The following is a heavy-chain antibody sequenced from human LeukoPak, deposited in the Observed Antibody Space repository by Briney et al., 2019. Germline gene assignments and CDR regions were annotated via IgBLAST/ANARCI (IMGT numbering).Heavy chain of an antibody. D-gene: IGHD3-22*01. Sequence: PSETLSLTCTVSGGSISSYYWSWIRQPPGKGLEWIGYIYYSGSTNYNPSLKSRVTISVDTSKNQFSLKLSSVTAADPAVYYCARYDDYYDSSGYYADAFDIWGQGTMVTVSS. J-gene: IGHJ3*02. CDR2: IYYSGST. CDR3: ARYDDYYDSSGYYADAFDI. CDR1: GGSISSYY. V-gene: IGHV4-59*01.